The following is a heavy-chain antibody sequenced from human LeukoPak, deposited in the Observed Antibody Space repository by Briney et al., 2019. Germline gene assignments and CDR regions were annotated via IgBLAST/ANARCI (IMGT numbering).Heavy chain of an antibody. V-gene: IGHV3-9*01. D-gene: IGHD1-26*01. J-gene: IGHJ4*02. CDR2: ISWNSGSI. CDR3: AKGQRPIQSIVGAPFDY. Sequence: GGSLRLSCAASGFTFDDYAMHWVRQAPGKGLEWVSGISWNSGSIGYADSVKGRFTISRDNAKNSLYLQMNSLRAEDTALYYCAKGQRPIQSIVGAPFDYWGQGTLVTVSS. CDR1: GFTFDDYA.